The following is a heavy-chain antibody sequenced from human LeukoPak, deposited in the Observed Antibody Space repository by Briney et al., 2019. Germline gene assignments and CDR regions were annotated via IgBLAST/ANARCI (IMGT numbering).Heavy chain of an antibody. CDR1: GGSISSYY. CDR3: ARVKRRIAAGFVNWFDP. J-gene: IGHJ5*02. CDR2: IYYSGST. Sequence: PSETLSLTCTVSGGSISSYYWSWIRQPPGKGLEWIGYIYYSGSTNYNPSLKSRVTISVDTSKNQFSLKLSSVTAADTAVYYCARVKRRIAAGFVNWFDPWGQGTLVTVSS. V-gene: IGHV4-59*12. D-gene: IGHD6-13*01.